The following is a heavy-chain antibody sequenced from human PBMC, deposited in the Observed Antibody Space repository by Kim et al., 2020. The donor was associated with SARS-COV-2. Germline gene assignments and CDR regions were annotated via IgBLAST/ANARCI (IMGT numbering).Heavy chain of an antibody. CDR3: ATITMVRGVIDY. D-gene: IGHD3-10*01. V-gene: IGHV4-31*02. J-gene: IGHJ4*02. Sequence: YYNPSLKSRVTISVDTSKNQFSLKLSSVTAADTAVYYCATITMVRGVIDYWGQGTLVTVSS.